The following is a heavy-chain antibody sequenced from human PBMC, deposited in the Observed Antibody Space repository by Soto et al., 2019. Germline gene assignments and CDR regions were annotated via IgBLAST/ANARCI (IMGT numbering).Heavy chain of an antibody. D-gene: IGHD5-12*01. CDR2: INTYNDMT. V-gene: IGHV1-18*01. Sequence: QVQLVQSGGEVKKPGASVTVSCKASGYTFINYHITWVRQAPGQGLEWMAWINTYNDMTDYAQRFQGRVTMTRDTTTSTAYMGLRNLGSDDTAVYFCAKSPRGEMATDWGQGTLVTVSS. CDR1: GYTFINYH. J-gene: IGHJ4*02. CDR3: AKSPRGEMATD.